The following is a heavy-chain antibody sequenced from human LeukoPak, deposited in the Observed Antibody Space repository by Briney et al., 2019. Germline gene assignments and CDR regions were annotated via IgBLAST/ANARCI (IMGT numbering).Heavy chain of an antibody. Sequence: GGSLRLSCAASGFTFSNYAMSWVRQAPGKGLEWVSSVGGSRGNTYYADSVRGRFTISRDNSKDTLYLQMNSLGAEDTAVYYCARVQWLSFDYWGQGTLVTVSS. CDR2: VGGSRGNT. J-gene: IGHJ4*02. V-gene: IGHV3-23*01. CDR3: ARVQWLSFDY. CDR1: GFTFSNYA. D-gene: IGHD3-22*01.